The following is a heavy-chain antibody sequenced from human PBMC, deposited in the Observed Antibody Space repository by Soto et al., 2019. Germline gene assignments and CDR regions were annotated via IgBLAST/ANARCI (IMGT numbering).Heavy chain of an antibody. V-gene: IGHV1-69*13. J-gene: IGHJ4*02. CDR1: GGTFSSYA. D-gene: IGHD1-26*01. CDR2: IIPIFGTA. Sequence: GASVKVSCKASGGTFSSYAISWVRQAPGQGLEWMGGIIPIFGTANYAQKFQGRVTITADESTSTAYMELSSLRSEDTAVYYCARGSVEIATPIGFDYWGQGTLVTVSS. CDR3: ARGSVEIATPIGFDY.